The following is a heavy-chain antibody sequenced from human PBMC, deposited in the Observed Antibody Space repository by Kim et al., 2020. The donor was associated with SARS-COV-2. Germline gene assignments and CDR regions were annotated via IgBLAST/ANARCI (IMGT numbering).Heavy chain of an antibody. CDR1: GFTFSSYG. Sequence: GGSLRLSCAASGFTFSSYGMHWVRQAPGKGLEWVAVISYDGINKKYVESVEGRFTISRDNSMKTMYLQMNSLRAEDTAVYYCAKDQTPYNGKVSGSRFPMVTWDYWGQGTLVSVSS. J-gene: IGHJ4*02. D-gene: IGHD5-18*01. CDR2: ISYDGINK. CDR3: AKDQTPYNGKVSGSRFPMVTWDY. V-gene: IGHV3-30*18.